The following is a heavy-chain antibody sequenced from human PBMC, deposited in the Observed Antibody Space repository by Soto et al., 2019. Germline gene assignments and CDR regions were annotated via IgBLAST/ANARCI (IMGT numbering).Heavy chain of an antibody. D-gene: IGHD2-2*01. Sequence: SAEACSKAPGYTNDSKDINWVRQATGQGLEWMGWMNPNSGNTGYAQKFQGRVTMTRNTSISTAYMELSSLRSEDTAVYYCALPGYWGQGTLVTVSS. CDR3: ALPGY. CDR1: GYTNDSKD. V-gene: IGHV1-8*01. CDR2: MNPNSGNT. J-gene: IGHJ4*02.